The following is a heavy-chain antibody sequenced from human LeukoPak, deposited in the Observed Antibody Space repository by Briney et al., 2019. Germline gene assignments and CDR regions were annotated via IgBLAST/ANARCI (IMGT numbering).Heavy chain of an antibody. Sequence: GGSLRLSCATSGFTFSSYWMSWVRQAPGKGLEWVANIKQHGSEKYYVDSVKGRFTISRDNAKNSLYLQMNSLRAEDTAVYYCAREADDGVYYFDYWGQGTLVTVSS. CDR1: GFTFSSYW. V-gene: IGHV3-7*01. CDR2: IKQHGSEK. D-gene: IGHD5-24*01. CDR3: AREADDGVYYFDY. J-gene: IGHJ4*02.